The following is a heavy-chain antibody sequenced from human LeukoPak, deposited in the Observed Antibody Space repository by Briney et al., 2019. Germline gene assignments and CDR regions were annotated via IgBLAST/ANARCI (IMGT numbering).Heavy chain of an antibody. Sequence: GSLRLSCAASGFTFSSYWMSWVRQAPGKGLEWVAHINPDGRDTYYVDSVKGRFTISRDNAQNSMYLQMNSLRVEDTAVYYCTSWGDTTAEYFQRWGQGTLVTVSS. CDR3: TSWGDTTAEYFQR. V-gene: IGHV3-7*01. CDR1: GFTFSSYW. CDR2: INPDGRDT. J-gene: IGHJ1*01. D-gene: IGHD2-21*02.